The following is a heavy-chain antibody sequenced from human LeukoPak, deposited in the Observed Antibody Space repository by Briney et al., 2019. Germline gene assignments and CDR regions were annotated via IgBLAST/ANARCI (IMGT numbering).Heavy chain of an antibody. D-gene: IGHD6-6*01. Sequence: PSQTLSLTCTVSGGSISSGSYYWSWIRQPAGTGLEWIGRIYTSGSTNYNPSLKSRVTISVDTSKNQFSLKLSSVTAADTAVYYCARAPRAENWFDPWGQGTLVTVSS. J-gene: IGHJ5*02. CDR3: ARAPRAENWFDP. CDR1: GGSISSGSYY. V-gene: IGHV4-61*02. CDR2: IYTSGST.